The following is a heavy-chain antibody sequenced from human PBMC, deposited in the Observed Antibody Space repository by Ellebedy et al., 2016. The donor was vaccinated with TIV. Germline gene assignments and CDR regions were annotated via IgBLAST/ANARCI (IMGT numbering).Heavy chain of an antibody. CDR2: LYSGGST. J-gene: IGHJ6*02. V-gene: IGHV3-53*01. CDR3: ARDGFSGYERDYYYYGMDV. CDR1: GFTVSSNY. D-gene: IGHD5-12*01. Sequence: GESLKISCAASGFTVSSNYMSWVRQAPGKGLEWVSVLYSGGSTYYADSVKGRFTISRDNSKNTLYLQMNSLRAEDTAVYYCARDGFSGYERDYYYYGMDVWGQGTTVTVSS.